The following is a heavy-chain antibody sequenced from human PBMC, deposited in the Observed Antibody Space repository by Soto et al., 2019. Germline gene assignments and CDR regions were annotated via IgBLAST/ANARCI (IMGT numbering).Heavy chain of an antibody. J-gene: IGHJ6*02. CDR2: IYYSGST. V-gene: IGHV4-59*06. Sequence: SETLSLTCTVSGGSISSYYWSWIRQPAGKGLEWIGYIYYSGSTYYNPSLKSRVTISVDTSKNQFSLKLSSVTAADTAVYYCARGDLDGMDVWGQGTTVTVSS. CDR1: GGSISSYY. CDR3: ARGDLDGMDV. D-gene: IGHD3-10*01.